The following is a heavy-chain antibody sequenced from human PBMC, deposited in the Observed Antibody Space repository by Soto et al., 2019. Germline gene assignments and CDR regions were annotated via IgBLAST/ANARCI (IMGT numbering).Heavy chain of an antibody. V-gene: IGHV5-10-1*01. Sequence: GESLKISCKGSGYSFTSYWISWVRQMPGKGLEWMGRIDPSDSYTNYSPSFQGHVTISADKSISTAYLQWSSLKASDTAMYYCARQGIAARPSYYYGMDVWGQGTTVTVSS. CDR1: GYSFTSYW. CDR3: ARQGIAARPSYYYGMDV. CDR2: IDPSDSYT. J-gene: IGHJ6*02. D-gene: IGHD6-6*01.